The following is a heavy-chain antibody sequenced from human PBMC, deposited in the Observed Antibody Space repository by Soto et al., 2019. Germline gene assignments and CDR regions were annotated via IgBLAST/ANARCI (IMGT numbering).Heavy chain of an antibody. CDR2: ISGSGGST. CDR1: GFTFNNYA. Sequence: EVQLLESGGDWVQPGGSLRLSCAAAGFTFNNYAMSWVRQAPGKGLEWVSGISGSGGSTFDADTVRGRFTISRDNSKNTLYLQINSLRDEDTAVYYCAKGQDGYCSGASCYFLEHWGQGTLVSVSS. V-gene: IGHV3-23*01. J-gene: IGHJ4*02. D-gene: IGHD2-2*03. CDR3: AKGQDGYCSGASCYFLEH.